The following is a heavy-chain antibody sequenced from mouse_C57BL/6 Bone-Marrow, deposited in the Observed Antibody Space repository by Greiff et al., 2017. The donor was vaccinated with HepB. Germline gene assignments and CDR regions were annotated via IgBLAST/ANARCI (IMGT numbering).Heavy chain of an antibody. Sequence: VQLQQPGAELVKPGASVKISCKASGYTFTDYYMNWVKQSHGKSLEWIGDINPNNGGTSYNQKFKGKATLTVDKSSSTAYMELRSLTSEDSAVYYCARKGDYGSSSSYWYFDVWGTGTTVTVSS. D-gene: IGHD1-1*01. V-gene: IGHV1-26*01. CDR1: GYTFTDYY. J-gene: IGHJ1*03. CDR2: INPNNGGT. CDR3: ARKGDYGSSSSYWYFDV.